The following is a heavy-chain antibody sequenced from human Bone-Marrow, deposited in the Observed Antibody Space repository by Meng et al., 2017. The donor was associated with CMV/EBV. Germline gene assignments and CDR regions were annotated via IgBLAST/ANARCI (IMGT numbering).Heavy chain of an antibody. J-gene: IGHJ4*02. CDR1: GFTFSSYG. CDR2: IRYDGSNK. Sequence: GGSLRLSCAASGFTFSSYGMHWVRQAPGKGLEWAAFIRYDGSNKYYADSVKGRFTISRDNAKNSLYLQMNSLRAEDTAVYYCASSFSGGSSGWWEYWGQGTLVTVSS. V-gene: IGHV3-30*02. D-gene: IGHD6-19*01. CDR3: ASSFSGGSSGWWEY.